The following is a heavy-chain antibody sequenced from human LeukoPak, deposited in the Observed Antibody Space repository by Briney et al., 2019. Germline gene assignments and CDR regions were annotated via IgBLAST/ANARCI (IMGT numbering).Heavy chain of an antibody. CDR2: INPNSGGT. J-gene: IGHJ3*02. V-gene: IGHV1-2*02. D-gene: IGHD2-15*01. Sequence: ASVKVSCKASGYTFTGYYMHWVRQAPGQGLEWMGWINPNSGGTNYAQKFQGRVTMTRDTSISTAYMELSRLRSDDTAVYYCARDLYPTVALYCSGGSCYGAELRGGPFDIWGQGTKVTVSS. CDR3: ARDLYPTVALYCSGGSCYGAELRGGPFDI. CDR1: GYTFTGYY.